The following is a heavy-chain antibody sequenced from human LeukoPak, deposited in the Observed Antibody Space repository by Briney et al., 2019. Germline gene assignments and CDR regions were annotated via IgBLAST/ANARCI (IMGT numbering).Heavy chain of an antibody. Sequence: PSETLSLTCSVSGVSISNYYWTWIRQPPGKGLEWVGYVYYSGNTNYNPSLKSRVTMSVDTSKNQFSLKLTSVTAADTAVYYCARPVYSGDENDAFDIWGQGTMVTVSS. CDR1: GVSISNYY. V-gene: IGHV4-59*08. CDR3: ARPVYSGDENDAFDI. CDR2: VYYSGNT. J-gene: IGHJ3*02. D-gene: IGHD5-12*01.